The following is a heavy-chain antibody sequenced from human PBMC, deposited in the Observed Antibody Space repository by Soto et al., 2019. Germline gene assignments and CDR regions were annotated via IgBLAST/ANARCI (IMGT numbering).Heavy chain of an antibody. D-gene: IGHD3-22*01. CDR3: ARSDTSGYDAFDI. J-gene: IGHJ3*02. CDR2: IYHSGST. Sequence: SETLSLTCAVSGYSISSGYYWGWIRQPPGKGLEWIGSIYHSGSTYYNPSLKSRVTISVDTSKNQFSLKLSSVTAADTAVYYCARSDTSGYDAFDIWGQGTMVTVSS. V-gene: IGHV4-38-2*01. CDR1: GYSISSGYY.